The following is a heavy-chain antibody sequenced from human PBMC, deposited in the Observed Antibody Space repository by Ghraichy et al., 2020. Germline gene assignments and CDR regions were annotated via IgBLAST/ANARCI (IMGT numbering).Heavy chain of an antibody. CDR2: IHPNGYST. CDR1: GLALSSYH. Sequence: ASVKVSCSASGLALSSYHMHWVRQAPGQGLEWMGMIHPNGYSTTYAQKFQDRVTVIRDTSTSTVYMELSSLRPEDTATYYCAFLPFVTKRTAYWGQGALVTVSS. J-gene: IGHJ4*02. V-gene: IGHV1-46*01. CDR3: AFLPFVTKRTAY. D-gene: IGHD2-21*02.